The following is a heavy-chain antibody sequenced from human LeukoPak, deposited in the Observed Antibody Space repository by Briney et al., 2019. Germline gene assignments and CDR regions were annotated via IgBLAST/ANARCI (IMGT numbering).Heavy chain of an antibody. D-gene: IGHD3-3*01. CDR2: IYYSGST. CDR1: GGSISSGDYY. J-gene: IGHJ4*02. Sequence: SETLSLTCTVSGGSISSGDYYWSWIRQPPGKGLEWIGYIYYSGSTYYNPSLKSRVTISVDTSKNQFSLKLSSVTAADTAVYYCARVSRGITIFGVVTAYFDYWGQGTLVTVSS. V-gene: IGHV4-30-4*01. CDR3: ARVSRGITIFGVVTAYFDY.